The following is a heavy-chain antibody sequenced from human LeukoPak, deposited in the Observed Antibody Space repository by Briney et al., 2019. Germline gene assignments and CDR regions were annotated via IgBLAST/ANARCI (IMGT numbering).Heavy chain of an antibody. CDR1: GGSISSYY. D-gene: IGHD3-16*01. CDR2: IYYSGST. Sequence: PSETLSLTCTVSGGSISSYYWSWIRQPPGKGLEWIGYIYYSGSTNYNPSLKSRVTISVDTSKNQFSLKLSSVTAADTAVYYCARVAWGGSYVDYWGQGTLVTVSS. J-gene: IGHJ4*02. V-gene: IGHV4-59*01. CDR3: ARVAWGGSYVDY.